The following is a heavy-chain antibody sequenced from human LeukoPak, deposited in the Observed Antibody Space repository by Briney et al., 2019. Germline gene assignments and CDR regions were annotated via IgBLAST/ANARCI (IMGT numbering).Heavy chain of an antibody. J-gene: IGHJ4*02. CDR2: ISYSGTT. V-gene: IGHV4-39*01. Sequence: SETLPLTCTVSGGSISSGSYYWGWVRQPPGKGLEWIGSISYSGTTYYNLSLKSRVALSVDTSKNQFSLKLSSVTAADTALYYCARHLRGGSIWFDYWGQGTLVTVSS. CDR1: GGSISSGSYY. CDR3: ARHLRGGSIWFDY. D-gene: IGHD6-13*01.